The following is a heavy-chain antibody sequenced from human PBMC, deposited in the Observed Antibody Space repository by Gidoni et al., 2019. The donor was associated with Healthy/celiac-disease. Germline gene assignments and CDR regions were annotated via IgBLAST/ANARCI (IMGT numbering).Heavy chain of an antibody. V-gene: IGHV3-30*18. D-gene: IGHD2-21*02. J-gene: IGHJ4*02. CDR3: AKAITRSDIVVVTATFLDY. CDR2: ISYDGSNK. Sequence: QVQLVESGGGVVQPGRSLRLSCAASGFTFSSYGMHWVRQAPGKGLEWVAVISYDGSNKYYADSVKGRFTISRDNSKNTLYLQMNSLRAEDTAVYYCAKAITRSDIVVVTATFLDYWGQGTLVTVSS. CDR1: GFTFSSYG.